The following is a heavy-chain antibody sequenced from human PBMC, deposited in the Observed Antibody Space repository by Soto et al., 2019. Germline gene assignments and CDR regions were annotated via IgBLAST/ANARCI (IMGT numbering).Heavy chain of an antibody. Sequence: ASVKVSCKASGYTFIDYYMHCVRQAPGQGFEWMGRISPRSGGTNYAQKFQGRVTMTWDTSLNTAYMELSSLISEDTAVYYCARPPGYISDWYYFDLWGQGTLVTVSS. CDR1: GYTFIDYY. D-gene: IGHD3-9*01. CDR3: ARPPGYISDWYYFDL. J-gene: IGHJ4*02. CDR2: ISPRSGGT. V-gene: IGHV1-2*02.